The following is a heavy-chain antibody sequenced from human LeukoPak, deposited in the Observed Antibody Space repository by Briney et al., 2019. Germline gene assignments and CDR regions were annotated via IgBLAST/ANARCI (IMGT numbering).Heavy chain of an antibody. Sequence: SVKVSCKASGGTFSSYAISWVRQAPGQGLEWMGGIIPIFGTANYAQKFQGRVTITADESTSTAYMELSSLRSEDTAVYYCARDWGDIVVVPAATTRYNWFDSWGQGTLVTVSS. J-gene: IGHJ5*01. V-gene: IGHV1-69*13. CDR2: IIPIFGTA. CDR3: ARDWGDIVVVPAATTRYNWFDS. D-gene: IGHD2-2*01. CDR1: GGTFSSYA.